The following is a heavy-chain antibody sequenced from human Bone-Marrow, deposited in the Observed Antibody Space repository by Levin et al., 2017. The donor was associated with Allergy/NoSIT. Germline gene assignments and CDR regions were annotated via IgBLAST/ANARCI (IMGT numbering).Heavy chain of an antibody. CDR1: GFTFSNAW. D-gene: IGHD5-12*01. CDR3: TTDVSSGYERPDGMDV. CDR2: IKSKTDGGTT. V-gene: IGHV3-15*01. J-gene: IGHJ6*02. Sequence: GGSLRLSCAASGFTFSNAWMSWVRQAPGKGLEWVGRIKSKTDGGTTDYAAPVKGRFTISRDDSKNTLYLQMNSLKTEDTAVYYCTTDVSSGYERPDGMDVWGQGTTVTVSS.